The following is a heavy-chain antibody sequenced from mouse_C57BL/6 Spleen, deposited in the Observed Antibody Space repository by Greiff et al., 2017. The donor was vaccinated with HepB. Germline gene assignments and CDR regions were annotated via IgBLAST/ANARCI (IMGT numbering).Heavy chain of an antibody. J-gene: IGHJ4*01. CDR1: GFTFSDYY. CDR2: INYDGSST. D-gene: IGHD3-1*01. Sequence: EVKLVESEGGLVQPGSSMKLSCTASGFTFSDYYMAWVRQVPEKGLEWVANINYDGSSTYYQDTLKSRFIITRDNAKNILYLQMSSLKSEDTATYYCARDWATRVNYAMDYWGQGTSVTVSS. CDR3: ARDWATRVNYAMDY. V-gene: IGHV5-16*01.